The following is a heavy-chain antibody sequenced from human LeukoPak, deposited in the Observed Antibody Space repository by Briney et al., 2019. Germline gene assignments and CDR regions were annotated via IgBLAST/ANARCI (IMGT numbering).Heavy chain of an antibody. CDR3: ARDGRGYCSGGSCPHDAFDI. J-gene: IGHJ3*02. Sequence: GGSLRLSCAASGFTFSSYAMHWVRQAPGKGLEYVSAISRNGGSTYYANSVKGRFTISRDNSKNTLYLQMGSLRTEDMAVYYCARDGRGYCSGGSCPHDAFDIWGQGTMVTVSS. D-gene: IGHD2-15*01. V-gene: IGHV3-64*01. CDR1: GFTFSSYA. CDR2: ISRNGGST.